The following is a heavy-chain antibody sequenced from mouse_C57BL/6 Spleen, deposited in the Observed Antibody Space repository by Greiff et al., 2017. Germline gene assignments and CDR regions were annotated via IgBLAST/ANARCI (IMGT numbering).Heavy chain of an antibody. Sequence: QVQLQQSGAELARPGASVKMSCKASGYTFTSYTMHWVKQRPGQGLEWIGYINPSSGYTKYNQKFKDKATLTADKSSSTAYMQLSSLTSDDSAVYYCALSSGTWFAYWGQGTLVTVSA. V-gene: IGHV1-4*01. CDR3: ALSSGTWFAY. CDR2: INPSSGYT. J-gene: IGHJ3*01. D-gene: IGHD3-2*02. CDR1: GYTFTSYT.